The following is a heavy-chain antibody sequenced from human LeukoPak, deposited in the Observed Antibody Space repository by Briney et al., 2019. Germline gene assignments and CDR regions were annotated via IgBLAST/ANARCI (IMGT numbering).Heavy chain of an antibody. CDR1: GYTFTGYY. J-gene: IGHJ4*02. CDR3: ATRGGANTLNY. V-gene: IGHV1-2*06. Sequence: APVKVSCKASGYTFTGYYIHWVRQAPGQGLEWMGRINPSSGVTTYVQKFQGRVTMTRDTSISTAYMELSRLRSDDTAVYYCATRGGANTLNYWGQGTLVTVSS. CDR2: INPSSGVT. D-gene: IGHD4/OR15-4a*01.